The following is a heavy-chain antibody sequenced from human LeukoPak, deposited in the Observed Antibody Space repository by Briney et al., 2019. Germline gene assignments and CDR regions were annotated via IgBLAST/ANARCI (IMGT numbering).Heavy chain of an antibody. V-gene: IGHV4-59*12. D-gene: IGHD7-27*01. CDR1: GGSISSYY. CDR3: ARDGLGNLDV. Sequence: PSETLSLTFTVSGGSISSYYWSWIRQPPGKGLEWIGYIYYSGSTYYNPSLKSRVTISVDTSKNQFSLKLSSVTAADTAVYYCARDGLGNLDVWGKGTTVTVSS. CDR2: IYYSGST. J-gene: IGHJ6*04.